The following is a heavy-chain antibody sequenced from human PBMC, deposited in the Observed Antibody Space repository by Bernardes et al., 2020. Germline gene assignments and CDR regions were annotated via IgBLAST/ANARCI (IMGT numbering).Heavy chain of an antibody. CDR3: ARVGGFCSGGTCFSLFYFDH. V-gene: IGHV1-18*04. J-gene: IGHJ4*02. CDR1: GYTYTNYG. CDR2: ISGYNGNT. Sequence: ASVKVSCKASGYTYTNYGIGWVRQAPGHGLEWLGWISGYNGNTNYARHLQDRISMTADISTNTAFMELRRLRSDDTAVYYCARVGGFCSGGTCFSLFYFDHWGQGTLVSVSS. D-gene: IGHD2-15*01.